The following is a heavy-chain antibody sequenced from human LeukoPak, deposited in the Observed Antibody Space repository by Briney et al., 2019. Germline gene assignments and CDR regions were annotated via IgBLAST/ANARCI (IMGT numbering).Heavy chain of an antibody. V-gene: IGHV3-23*01. D-gene: IGHD6-13*01. CDR1: GFTFSTYG. Sequence: GGSLRLSCAASGFTFSTYGMSWVRQAPGKGLEWVSSIGDSGKSTYYADSVKGRFTISRGNSKNTLYLQMSSLRAEDTAVYYCAKRVAYSSSWPYFDYWGQGALVTVSS. CDR3: AKRVAYSSSWPYFDY. J-gene: IGHJ4*02. CDR2: IGDSGKST.